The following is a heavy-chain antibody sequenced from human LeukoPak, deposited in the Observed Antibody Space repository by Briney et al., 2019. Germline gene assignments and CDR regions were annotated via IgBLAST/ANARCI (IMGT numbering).Heavy chain of an antibody. J-gene: IGHJ4*02. Sequence: GGSLRLSCAASGFTFSSFWMHWVRQAPGKGLEWVSRINDDGRSTSYADSVKGRFIVSRDSAKNTLYLQMNSLRAEDTAVYFCARAYCGADCYSRAMDYGGQGTLVTVSS. CDR1: GFTFSSFW. CDR3: ARAYCGADCYSRAMDY. V-gene: IGHV3-74*01. CDR2: INDDGRST. D-gene: IGHD2-21*02.